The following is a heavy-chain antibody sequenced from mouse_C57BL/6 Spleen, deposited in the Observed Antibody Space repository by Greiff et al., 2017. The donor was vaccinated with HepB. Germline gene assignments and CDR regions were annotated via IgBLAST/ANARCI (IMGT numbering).Heavy chain of an antibody. CDR3: ARKDGWPYAMDY. CDR2: ISSGSSTI. J-gene: IGHJ4*01. D-gene: IGHD2-3*01. Sequence: EVKLQESGGGLVKPGGSLKLSCAASGFTFSDYGMHWVRQAPEKGLEWVAYISSGSSTIYYADTVKGRFTISRDNAKNTLFLQMTSLRSEDTAMYYCARKDGWPYAMDYWGQGTSVTVSS. V-gene: IGHV5-17*01. CDR1: GFTFSDYG.